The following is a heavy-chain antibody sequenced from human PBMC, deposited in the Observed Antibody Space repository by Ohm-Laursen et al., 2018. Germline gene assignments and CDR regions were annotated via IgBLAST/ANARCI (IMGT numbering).Heavy chain of an antibody. CDR2: ISAYNGNT. J-gene: IGHJ5*02. V-gene: IGHV1-18*01. Sequence: SVKVSCKTSGYTFTSYGISWVRQAPGQGLEWMGWISAYNGNTNYAQKLQGRVTMTTDTSTSTAYMELRSLRSDDTAVYYCARAVVVVAENWFNPWGQGTLVTVSS. CDR3: ARAVVVVAENWFNP. D-gene: IGHD2-15*01. CDR1: GYTFTSYG.